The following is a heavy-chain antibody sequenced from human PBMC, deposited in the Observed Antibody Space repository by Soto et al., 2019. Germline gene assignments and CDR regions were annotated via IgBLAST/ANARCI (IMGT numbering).Heavy chain of an antibody. Sequence: PGGSLRLSCAASGISFSNYGIHWVRQAPGKGLEWVAVISYDGSKKYYADSVKGRFTISRDNSKNTLYLQMNSLRDEETALYYCAKGAWQQKLWDYLDSWGQGTLVTVSS. J-gene: IGHJ4*02. V-gene: IGHV3-30*18. CDR2: ISYDGSKK. CDR1: GISFSNYG. D-gene: IGHD5-18*01. CDR3: AKGAWQQKLWDYLDS.